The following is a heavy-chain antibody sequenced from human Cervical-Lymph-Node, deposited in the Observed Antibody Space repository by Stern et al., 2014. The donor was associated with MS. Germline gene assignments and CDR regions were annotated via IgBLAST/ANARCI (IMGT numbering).Heavy chain of an antibody. V-gene: IGHV3-7*01. CDR2: IKDDGSEQ. Sequence: VQLLESGGVLVQPGGSLKLSCAASGFTFSRYWMTWVRQAPGKGLEWVANIKDDGSEQYYVDSVKGRFTMSRDNAKNSLYLQMNSLRAEDTAVYYCARRVLVAMGGYPKTLDVWGRGTTVTVSS. CDR3: ARRVLVAMGGYPKTLDV. D-gene: IGHD2-2*01. J-gene: IGHJ6*02. CDR1: GFTFSRYW.